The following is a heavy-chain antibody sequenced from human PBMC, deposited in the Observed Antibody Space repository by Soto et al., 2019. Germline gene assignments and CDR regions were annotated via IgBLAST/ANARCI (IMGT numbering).Heavy chain of an antibody. CDR1: GFTFSNSA. Sequence: QVQLVESGGGVVQPGKSLRLSCAASGFTFSNSALHWVRQAPGKGLEWVAVISHDETTKYYVDSVKGRFTVSRDNSKNTLYLQMDSLRVEDTALYYCARTRNYIVATPPDYWGQGTLVTVSS. J-gene: IGHJ4*02. CDR3: ARTRNYIVATPPDY. V-gene: IGHV3-30-3*01. D-gene: IGHD5-12*01. CDR2: ISHDETTK.